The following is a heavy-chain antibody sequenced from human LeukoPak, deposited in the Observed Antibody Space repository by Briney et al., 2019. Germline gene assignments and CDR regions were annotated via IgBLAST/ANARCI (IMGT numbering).Heavy chain of an antibody. D-gene: IGHD2-2*01. V-gene: IGHV1-8*01. CDR3: ARQYCSSTSCYSGGYYYMDV. J-gene: IGHJ6*03. CDR2: MNPNSGNT. Sequence: ASVKVSCKASGYTFTSYDINWVRQATGQGLEWMGWMNPNSGNTGYAQKFQGRVTMTRNTSISTAYMELSSLRSEDTAVYYCARQYCSSTSCYSGGYYYMDVWGKGTTVTISS. CDR1: GYTFTSYD.